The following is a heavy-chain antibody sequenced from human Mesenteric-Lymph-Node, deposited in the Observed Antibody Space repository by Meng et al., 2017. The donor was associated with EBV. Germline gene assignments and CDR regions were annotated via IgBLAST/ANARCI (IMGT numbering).Heavy chain of an antibody. CDR2: VYYSGST. CDR1: GGSISSPSSY. D-gene: IGHD5-24*01. V-gene: IGHV4-39*07. CDR3: ARLLGGNYFNNWFDP. J-gene: IGHJ5*02. Sequence: LPLQELGPGLVKPSESLSLTCTVSGGSISSPSSYWGWLRQPPGKGLEWIGRVYYSGSTYYTPSLKSRVTISVDTSKNQFSLKLNSLTAADTAVYYCARLLGGNYFNNWFDPWGQGTLVTVSS.